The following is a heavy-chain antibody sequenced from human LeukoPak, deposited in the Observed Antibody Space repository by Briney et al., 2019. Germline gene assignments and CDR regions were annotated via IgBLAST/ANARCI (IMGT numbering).Heavy chain of an antibody. CDR3: ARDRIGCSSTSCYGGAGWDAFDI. V-gene: IGHV1-2*02. CDR1: GYTFTGYY. CDR2: TNPNSGGT. D-gene: IGHD2-2*01. Sequence: ASVKVSCKASGYTFTGYYMHWVRQAPGQGLEWMGWTNPNSGGTNYAQKFQGRVTMTRDTSISTAYMELSRLRSDDTAVYYCARDRIGCSSTSCYGGAGWDAFDIWGQGTMVTVSS. J-gene: IGHJ3*02.